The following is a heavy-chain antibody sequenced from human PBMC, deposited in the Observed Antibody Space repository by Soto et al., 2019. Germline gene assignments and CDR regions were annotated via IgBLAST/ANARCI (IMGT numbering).Heavy chain of an antibody. CDR1: GFTFSTYG. CDR3: VKQLLSLIVVADAFHI. CDR2: ISGSGYNT. D-gene: IGHD3-22*01. Sequence: EVQLLESGGTVVQPGGSLRLSCAASGFTFSTYGVSWVRQAPGKGLEWVSSISGSGYNTFYADSVKGRFTISRDNSNNTMQLLMNNLRADDTALYYCVKQLLSLIVVADAFHIWGQGTMVTVSS. J-gene: IGHJ3*02. V-gene: IGHV3-23*01.